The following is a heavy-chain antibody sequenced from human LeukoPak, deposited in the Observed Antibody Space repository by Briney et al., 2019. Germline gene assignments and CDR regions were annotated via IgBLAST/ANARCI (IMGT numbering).Heavy chain of an antibody. CDR1: GFIVSSNY. CDR2: IYSDGST. D-gene: IGHD6-19*01. CDR3: ARLASSGWSHCDY. Sequence: PGGSLRLSCAASGFIVSSNYMTWVRQAPGKGLEWVSVIYSDGSTFYADSVKGRFTISRDTSKNTLYLQMNNLRADDTAVYYCARLASSGWSHCDYWGQGTLVTVSS. J-gene: IGHJ4*02. V-gene: IGHV3-53*01.